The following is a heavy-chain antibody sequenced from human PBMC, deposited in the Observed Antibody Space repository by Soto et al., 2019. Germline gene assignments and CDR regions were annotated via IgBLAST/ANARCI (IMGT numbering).Heavy chain of an antibody. CDR1: GGSISSGGYY. J-gene: IGHJ6*02. CDR3: ARGGCISTSCYRYYYGMDV. CDR2: IYYSGST. D-gene: IGHD2-2*01. Sequence: QVQLQESGPGLVKPSQTLSLTCTVSGGSISSGGYYWSWIRQHPGKGLEWIGYIYYSGSTYYNPSLKRRVTISVDTSKNQFSLKLSSVTAADTAVYYCARGGCISTSCYRYYYGMDVWGQGTTVTVSS. V-gene: IGHV4-31*03.